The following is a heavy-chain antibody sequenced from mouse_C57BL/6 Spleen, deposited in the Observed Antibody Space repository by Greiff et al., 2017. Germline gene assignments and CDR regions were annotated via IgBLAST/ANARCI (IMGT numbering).Heavy chain of an antibody. Sequence: QVQLKQPGAELVRPGSSVKLSCKASGYTFTSYWMHWVKQRPIQGLEWIGNIYPSDSETHYNQKFKDKATLTVDKSSSTAYMQLSSLTSEDSAVYYGARVGYDYAMDYWGQGTSVTVSS. CDR3: ARVGYDYAMDY. D-gene: IGHD4-1*01. CDR2: IYPSDSET. J-gene: IGHJ4*01. CDR1: GYTFTSYW. V-gene: IGHV1-52*01.